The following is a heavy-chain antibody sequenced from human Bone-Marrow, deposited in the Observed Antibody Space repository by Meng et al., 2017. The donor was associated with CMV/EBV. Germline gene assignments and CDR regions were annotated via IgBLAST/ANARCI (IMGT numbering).Heavy chain of an antibody. V-gene: IGHV6-1*01. CDR2: TYYRSKWYN. CDR1: GDRVSSNSAA. J-gene: IGHJ4*02. CDR3: ARDLRGATTHFDY. D-gene: IGHD1-26*01. Sequence: GDRVSSNSAAWNWIRKSPSRGLEWLGRTYYRSKWYNDYAVSVKSRITINPDTSKNQFSLQLNSVTPEDTAVYYCARDLRGATTHFDYWGQGTLVTVSS.